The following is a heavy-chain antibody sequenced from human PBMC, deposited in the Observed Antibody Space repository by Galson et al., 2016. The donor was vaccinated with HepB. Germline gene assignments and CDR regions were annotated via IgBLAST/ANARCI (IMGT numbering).Heavy chain of an antibody. CDR3: TTVDPGRYSYYYYYAMDV. J-gene: IGHJ6*02. CDR2: IKSKTHGGTT. D-gene: IGHD2-15*01. V-gene: IGHV3-15*01. Sequence: SLRLSCAVFGFNLNSYSMNWVRQAPGKGLEWVGRIKSKTHGGTTDYAAPVKGRFTISRDDSKNTLYLQMNGLKTEDTAVYYCTTVDPGRYSYYYYYAMDVWGQGTTVTVSS. CDR1: GFNLNSYS.